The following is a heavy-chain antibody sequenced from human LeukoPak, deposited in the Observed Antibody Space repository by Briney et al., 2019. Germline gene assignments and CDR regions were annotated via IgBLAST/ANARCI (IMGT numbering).Heavy chain of an antibody. Sequence: GESLRISCKGSGYSFTSYWISWVRQMPGKGLEWMGRIDPSDSYTNYSPSFQGHVTISADQSISTAYLQWSSLKASDTAMYYCARHGRVVVVANHGMDVWGKGTTVTVSS. CDR2: IDPSDSYT. D-gene: IGHD2-15*01. CDR1: GYSFTSYW. CDR3: ARHGRVVVVANHGMDV. J-gene: IGHJ6*04. V-gene: IGHV5-10-1*01.